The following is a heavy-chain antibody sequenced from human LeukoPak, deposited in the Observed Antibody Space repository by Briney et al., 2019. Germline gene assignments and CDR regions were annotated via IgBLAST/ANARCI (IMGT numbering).Heavy chain of an antibody. D-gene: IGHD6-13*01. J-gene: IGHJ6*02. V-gene: IGHV3-30*18. CDR2: ILNDGSNT. Sequence: GGSLRLSCAASGFTFRNFVMHWVRQAPGKGLEWVAGILNDGSNTDYPDSVKGRFTISRDNSKNTLYLQMNSLRDEDTAVYYCAKYKGAALYYHYDMDVWGQGTTVIVPS. CDR3: AKYKGAALYYHYDMDV. CDR1: GFTFRNFV.